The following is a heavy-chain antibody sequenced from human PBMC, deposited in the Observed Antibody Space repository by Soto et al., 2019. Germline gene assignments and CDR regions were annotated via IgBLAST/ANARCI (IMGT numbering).Heavy chain of an antibody. CDR1: GFTFSNYA. Sequence: PGGSLRLSCAASGFTFSNYAMSWVRQAPGKGLEWVSTISGRGGNTYYADSVKGRFTISRDNSRNTLYLQMDSLRVEDSAVYSCAKAGFCGGPCYLYYFDFWGQGVLVIVSS. D-gene: IGHD2-21*02. V-gene: IGHV3-23*01. CDR3: AKAGFCGGPCYLYYFDF. CDR2: ISGRGGNT. J-gene: IGHJ4*02.